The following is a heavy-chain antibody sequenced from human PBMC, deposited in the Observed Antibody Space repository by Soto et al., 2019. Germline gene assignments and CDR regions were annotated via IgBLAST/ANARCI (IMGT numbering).Heavy chain of an antibody. V-gene: IGHV1-69*02. J-gene: IGHJ2*01. Sequence: QVQLVQSGAGVKKPGSSVKVSCKASGGTFSSYTISWVRQAPGQGLEWMGRIIPILGIANYAQKFQGRVTITADQSTSTAYMELSSLRSEDTAVYYCARVEGAYCGGDCYSHWYFDLWGRGTLVTVSS. CDR2: IIPILGIA. D-gene: IGHD2-21*02. CDR1: GGTFSSYT. CDR3: ARVEGAYCGGDCYSHWYFDL.